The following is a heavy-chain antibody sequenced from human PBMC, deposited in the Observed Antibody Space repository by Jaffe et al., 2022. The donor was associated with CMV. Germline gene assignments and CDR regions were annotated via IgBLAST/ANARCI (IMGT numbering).Heavy chain of an antibody. CDR3: ARLYCSGGSCYPGY. D-gene: IGHD2-15*01. V-gene: IGHV3-23*01. J-gene: IGHJ4*02. CDR2: ISGSGGST. Sequence: EVQLLESGGGLVQPGGSLRLSCAASGFTFSSYAMSWVRQAPGKGLEWVSAISGSGGSTYYADSVKGRFTISRDNSKNTLYLQMNSLRAEDTAVYYCARLYCSGGSCYPGYWGQGTLVTVSS. CDR1: GFTFSSYA.